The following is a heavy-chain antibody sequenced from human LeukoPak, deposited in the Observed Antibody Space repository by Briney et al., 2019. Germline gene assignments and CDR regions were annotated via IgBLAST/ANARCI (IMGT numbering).Heavy chain of an antibody. CDR1: GFTFSDYY. J-gene: IGHJ5*02. Sequence: PGGSLRLSCAASGFTFSDYYMSWIRQAPGKGLGWVSYISSSGSTIYYADSVKGRFTISRDNAKNSLYLQMNSLRAEDTAVYYCARDVRAGTYNWFDPWGQGTLVTVSS. V-gene: IGHV3-11*01. D-gene: IGHD6-13*01. CDR3: ARDVRAGTYNWFDP. CDR2: ISSSGSTI.